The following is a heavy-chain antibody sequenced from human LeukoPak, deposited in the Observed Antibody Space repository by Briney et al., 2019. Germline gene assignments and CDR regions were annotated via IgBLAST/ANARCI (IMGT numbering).Heavy chain of an antibody. D-gene: IGHD3-22*01. CDR3: ARGSRRHYDGSGYYFGEFDF. V-gene: IGHV4-34*01. CDR2: INHSGST. J-gene: IGHJ4*02. CDR1: GGSFSGYY. Sequence: SETLSLTCAVYGGSFSGYYWSWIRQPPGKGMEWIGEINHSGSTNYNPSLKSRVTISVDTSKNQFSLKLSSVTAADTAVYYCARGSRRHYDGSGYYFGEFDFWGQGILVTVSS.